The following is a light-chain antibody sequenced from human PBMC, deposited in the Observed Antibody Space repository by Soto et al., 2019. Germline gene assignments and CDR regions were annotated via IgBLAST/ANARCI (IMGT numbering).Light chain of an antibody. CDR1: QSVSSSY. CDR3: QQFDSSSYT. J-gene: IGKJ2*01. Sequence: EIVVTQSPGALSLSPGDRATLSCRASQSVSSSYLAWYQQKPGQAPRLLIYSASSRATGIPDRFSGSGSGTDFTLTINRLEPEDFAVYYCQQFDSSSYTFGQGTKLEIK. CDR2: SAS. V-gene: IGKV3-20*01.